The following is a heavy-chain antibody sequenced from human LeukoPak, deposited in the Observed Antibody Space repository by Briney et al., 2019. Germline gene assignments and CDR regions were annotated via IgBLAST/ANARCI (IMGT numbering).Heavy chain of an antibody. D-gene: IGHD6-19*01. CDR1: GFTFSSYG. J-gene: IGHJ4*02. Sequence: PGRSLRLSCAASGFTFSSYGMHWVRQAPGKGLEWVAVISYDGSNKYYADSVKGRFTISRDNSKNTLYLQMNSLRAEDTAVYYCAKDPRRIKYSSGWWDYFDYWGQGTLVTVSS. V-gene: IGHV3-30*18. CDR3: AKDPRRIKYSSGWWDYFDY. CDR2: ISYDGSNK.